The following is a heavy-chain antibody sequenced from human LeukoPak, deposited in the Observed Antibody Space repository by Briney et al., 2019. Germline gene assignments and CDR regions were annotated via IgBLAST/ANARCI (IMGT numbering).Heavy chain of an antibody. CDR1: GFTFSTYG. V-gene: IGHV3-23*01. CDR2: IGASGADT. D-gene: IGHD3-22*01. J-gene: IGHJ4*02. CDR3: AKDGIVVIERVAARLDY. Sequence: PGGSLRLSCAASGFTFSTYGMHWVRRAPGKGLEWVSTIGASGADTFYADSVKGRFTISRDNSKNTLYLQMNNLRAEDTAIYYCAKDGIVVIERVAARLDYWGQGILVTVSS.